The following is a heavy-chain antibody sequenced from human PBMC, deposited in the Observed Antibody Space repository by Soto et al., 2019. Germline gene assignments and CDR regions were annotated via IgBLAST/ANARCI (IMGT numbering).Heavy chain of an antibody. D-gene: IGHD6-19*01. CDR2: ISYDGSNK. Sequence: QPGGSLRLSCAASGFTFSSYGMHWVRQAPGKGLEWVAVISYDGSNKYYADSVKGRFTISRDNSKNTLYLQMNSLRAEDTAVYYCAKDLSGWGNYYYYGMDVWGQGTTVTVSS. CDR1: GFTFSSYG. J-gene: IGHJ6*02. V-gene: IGHV3-30*18. CDR3: AKDLSGWGNYYYYGMDV.